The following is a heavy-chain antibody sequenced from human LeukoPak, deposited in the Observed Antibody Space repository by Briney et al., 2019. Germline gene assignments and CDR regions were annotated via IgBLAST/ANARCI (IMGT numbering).Heavy chain of an antibody. D-gene: IGHD4-11*01. V-gene: IGHV1-69*13. CDR2: IIPIFGTA. Sequence: SVKVSCKASGGTFSSYAISWVRQAPGEGLEWMGGIIPIFGTANYAQKFQGRVTITADESTSTAYMELSSLRSEDTAAYYCATVTTVGGFDYWGQGILVTVSS. CDR1: GGTFSSYA. CDR3: ATVTTVGGFDY. J-gene: IGHJ4*02.